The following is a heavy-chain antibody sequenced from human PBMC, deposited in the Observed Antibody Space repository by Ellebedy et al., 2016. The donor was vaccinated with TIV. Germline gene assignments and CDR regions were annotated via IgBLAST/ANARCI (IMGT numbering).Heavy chain of an antibody. J-gene: IGHJ3*02. CDR3: VRGGTYDAFDI. D-gene: IGHD2-15*01. CDR2: ISSNGGST. CDR1: GFTFSSYA. Sequence: GGSLRLSCSASGFTFSSYAMHWVRQAPGKGLEYVSGISSNGGSTYYADSVKGRFTISRDNSKNTLYLQMSSLRAEDTAVYYCVRGGTYDAFDIWGQGTRVTVSS. V-gene: IGHV3-64D*06.